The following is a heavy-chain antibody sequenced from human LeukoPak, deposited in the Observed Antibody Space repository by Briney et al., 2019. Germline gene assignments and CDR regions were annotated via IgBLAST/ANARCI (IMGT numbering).Heavy chain of an antibody. Sequence: GGSLRLSCAASGFTLRNYAMAWVRQAPGKGLEWVSTTSGGGDSTNFADSVKGRFTIPRDNSQGTMSLQLSSLRAEDTAIYYCARSSSSWTDFDHWGQGTLVSVSS. CDR1: GFTLRNYA. J-gene: IGHJ4*02. D-gene: IGHD6-13*01. V-gene: IGHV3-23*01. CDR3: ARSSSSWTDFDH. CDR2: TSGGGDST.